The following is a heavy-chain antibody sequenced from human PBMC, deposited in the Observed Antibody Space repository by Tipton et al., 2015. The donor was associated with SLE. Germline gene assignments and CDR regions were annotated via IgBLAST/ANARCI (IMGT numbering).Heavy chain of an antibody. J-gene: IGHJ3*02. CDR3: ARQSGRYSGYDWAPDAFDI. Sequence: TLSLTCTVSGGSISSHYWSWIRQPPGKGLEWIGSIYHSGSTYYNPSPKSRVTISVDTSKNQFSLQLSSVTAADTAVYYCARQSGRYSGYDWAPDAFDIWGQGTMVTVSS. CDR2: IYHSGST. CDR1: GGSISSHY. V-gene: IGHV4-59*04. D-gene: IGHD5-12*01.